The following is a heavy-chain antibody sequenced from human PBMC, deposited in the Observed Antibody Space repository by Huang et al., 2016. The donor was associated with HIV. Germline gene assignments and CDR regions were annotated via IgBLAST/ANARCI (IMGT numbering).Heavy chain of an antibody. J-gene: IGHJ4*02. CDR3: AAYHRRRAAHNFDY. CDR2: NYYSGNT. CDR1: GGSVSSGSYY. Sequence: QVQLQESGPGLVKPSETLSLPCPVSGGSVSSGSYYWSWIRQPPGKGLELIGDIYNYYSGNTNYNPSLKSRVSITVDPSRNQFSLKVSSVTAADTAVYYCAAYHRRRAAHNFDYWGQGTLVTVSS. D-gene: IGHD6-6*01. V-gene: IGHV4-61*01.